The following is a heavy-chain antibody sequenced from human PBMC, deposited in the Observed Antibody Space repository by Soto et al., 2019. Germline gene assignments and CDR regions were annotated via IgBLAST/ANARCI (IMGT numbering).Heavy chain of an antibody. CDR3: ARDPPGYSSSSGGGSCYY. CDR2: INPSGGST. Sequence: GASVKVSCKASGYTFTSYYMHWVRQAPGQGIELMGIINPSGGSTSYAQKFQGRVTMTRDTSTSTVYMELSSLRSEDTAVYYCARDPPGYSSSSGGGSCYYWGQGTLVTVSS. J-gene: IGHJ4*02. V-gene: IGHV1-46*01. D-gene: IGHD6-6*01. CDR1: GYTFTSYY.